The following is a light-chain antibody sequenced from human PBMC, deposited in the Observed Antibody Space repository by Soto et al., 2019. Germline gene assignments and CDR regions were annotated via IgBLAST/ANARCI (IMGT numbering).Light chain of an antibody. J-gene: IGKJ5*01. CDR1: QGISSY. CDR2: TAS. Sequence: DIQMTHPPSSVSASVRDRLTITRRASQGISSYLAWYQQKPGKAPSLLIHTASTMQSGIPSRFSGSGSGTEFTLTISRLQPEDFAAYYCQQCGSSPHTFGQGTRLEIK. V-gene: IGKV1-9*01. CDR3: QQCGSSPHT.